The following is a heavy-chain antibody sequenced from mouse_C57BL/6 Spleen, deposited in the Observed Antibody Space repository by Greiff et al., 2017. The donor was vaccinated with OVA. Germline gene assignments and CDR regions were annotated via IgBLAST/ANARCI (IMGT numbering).Heavy chain of an antibody. V-gene: IGHV1-69*01. J-gene: IGHJ4*01. CDR3: ARGGYSNFYAMDY. Sequence: VQLQQPGAELVLPGASVKLSCKASGYTFTSYWMHWVKQRPGQGLEWIGEIDPSDSYTNYNQKFKGKSTLTVDKSSSTAYMQLSILTSEDSAVYYCARGGYSNFYAMDYWGQGTSVTVSS. CDR2: IDPSDSYT. CDR1: GYTFTSYW. D-gene: IGHD2-5*01.